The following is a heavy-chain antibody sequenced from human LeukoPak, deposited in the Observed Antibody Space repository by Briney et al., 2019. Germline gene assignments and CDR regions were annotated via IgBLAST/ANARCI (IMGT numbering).Heavy chain of an antibody. CDR3: ARLSTATRHWLAASDI. CDR2: INPDAGDT. V-gene: IGHV1-2*06. D-gene: IGHD6-19*01. Sequence: GSVKVSCKASGYSFTDYFLYWVRQAPGQGLEWMGRINPDAGDTNYAQTVQGRITMTRDTSISTAYMELSSLKSDDTAVYYCARLSTATRHWLAASDIWGQGTVVTVSS. J-gene: IGHJ3*02. CDR1: GYSFTDYF.